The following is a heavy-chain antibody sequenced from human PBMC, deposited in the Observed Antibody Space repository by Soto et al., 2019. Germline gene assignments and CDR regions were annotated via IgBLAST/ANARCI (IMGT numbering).Heavy chain of an antibody. J-gene: IGHJ6*02. D-gene: IGHD3-10*01. CDR2: IKSKTDGGTT. V-gene: IGHV3-15*01. Sequence: GGSLRLSCAASGFTFSNAWMSWVRQAPGKGLEWVGRIKSKTDGGTTDYAAPVKGRFTISRDDSKNTLYLQMNSLKTEDTAVYYCTTPEGSGSYYYYYYGMDVWGQGTTVTVSS. CDR1: GFTFSNAW. CDR3: TTPEGSGSYYYYYYGMDV.